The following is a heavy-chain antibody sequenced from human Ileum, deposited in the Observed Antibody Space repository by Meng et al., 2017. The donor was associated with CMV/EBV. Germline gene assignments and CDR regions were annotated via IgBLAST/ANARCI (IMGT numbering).Heavy chain of an antibody. CDR2: IYPGDSDT. Sequence: GESLKISCWASGYTFTSYWIGWVRQMPGKGLEWMGIIYPGDSDTKYSPSFQGRVTISVDKSISTAYLQWSSLQASDSAMYYCATSPTRGAALTGFDPWGQGTLVTVSS. D-gene: IGHD3-16*01. CDR1: GYTFTSYW. J-gene: IGHJ5*02. V-gene: IGHV5-51*01. CDR3: ATSPTRGAALTGFDP.